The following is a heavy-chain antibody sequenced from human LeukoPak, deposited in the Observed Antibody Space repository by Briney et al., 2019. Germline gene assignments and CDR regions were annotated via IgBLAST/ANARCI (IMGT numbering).Heavy chain of an antibody. CDR2: ISSSSYI. CDR1: GFTFSSYS. Sequence: GGSLRLSGAASGFTFSSYSMNWVRQAPGRGLEWVSSISSSSYIYYADSVKGRFTISRDNAKNSLYLQMNSLRAEDTAVYYCAREEEDQLQFWAYYYYYGMDVWGQGTTVTVSS. V-gene: IGHV3-21*01. J-gene: IGHJ6*02. D-gene: IGHD5-24*01. CDR3: AREEEDQLQFWAYYYYYGMDV.